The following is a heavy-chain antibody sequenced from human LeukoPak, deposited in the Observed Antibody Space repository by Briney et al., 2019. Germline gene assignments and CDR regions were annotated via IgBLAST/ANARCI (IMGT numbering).Heavy chain of an antibody. D-gene: IGHD6-6*01. CDR3: ARGRSIAARRGRDYYYYMDV. J-gene: IGHJ6*03. CDR2: MNPNSGNT. V-gene: IGHV1-8*03. CDR1: GYTFTSYD. Sequence: ASVKVSCKASGYTFTSYDINWVRQATGQGLEWMGWMNPNSGNTGYAQKFQGRVTITRNTSISTAYMELSSLRSEDTAVYYCARGRSIAARRGRDYYYYMDVWGKGTTVTVSS.